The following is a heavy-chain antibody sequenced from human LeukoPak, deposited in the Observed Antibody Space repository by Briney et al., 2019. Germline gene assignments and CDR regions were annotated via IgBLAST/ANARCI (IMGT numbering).Heavy chain of an antibody. CDR3: ARGAQRTRISGYYSFDY. CDR2: IYGGTA. Sequence: SETLSLTRTVSGASLSDYFWTWIRQPAGKGLEWIGRIYGGTAYYNPSLKSRPTISLDTSTSNHQFSLRLTSVTAADTAVYYCARGAQRTRISGYYSFDYWGRGILVTVSS. CDR1: GASLSDYF. V-gene: IGHV4-4*07. D-gene: IGHD5-12*01. J-gene: IGHJ4*01.